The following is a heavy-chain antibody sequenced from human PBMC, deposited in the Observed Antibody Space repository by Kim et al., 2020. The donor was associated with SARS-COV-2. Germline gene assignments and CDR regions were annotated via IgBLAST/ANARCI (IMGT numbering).Heavy chain of an antibody. D-gene: IGHD3-22*01. J-gene: IGHJ4*02. V-gene: IGHV3-23*01. CDR3: AKDYYDGSGPDY. Sequence: YSPAAGKFRFTIPRDNSKNPLYLQMNSPRAEDTAVYYCAKDYYDGSGPDYWGQGSLVTVSS.